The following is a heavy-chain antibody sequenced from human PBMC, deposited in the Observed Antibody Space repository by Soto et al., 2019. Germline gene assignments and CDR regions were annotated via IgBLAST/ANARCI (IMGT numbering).Heavy chain of an antibody. V-gene: IGHV3-30*18. CDR3: AKSLVIGGYSYGDVDY. D-gene: IGHD5-18*01. CDR1: GFTFSSYG. Sequence: PGGSLRLSCAASGFTFSSYGMHWVRQAPGKGLEWVAVISYDGSNKYYADSVKGRFTISRDNSKNTLYLQMNSLRAEDTAVYYCAKSLVIGGYSYGDVDYWGQGTLVTVSS. J-gene: IGHJ4*02. CDR2: ISYDGSNK.